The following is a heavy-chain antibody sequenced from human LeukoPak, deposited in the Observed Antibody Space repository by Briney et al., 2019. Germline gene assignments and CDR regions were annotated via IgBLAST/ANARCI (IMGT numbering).Heavy chain of an antibody. J-gene: IGHJ4*02. CDR3: ARLSDYYDSVSGYYFDY. CDR1: GYTFTSYG. D-gene: IGHD3-22*01. CDR2: ISAYNGNT. Sequence: ASVKVSCKASGYTFTSYGISWVRQAPGQGLEWMGWISAYNGNTDYAQKLQGRVTMTTDTSTSTAYMELRSLRSDDTAVYYCARLSDYYDSVSGYYFDYWGQGTLVTVSS. V-gene: IGHV1-18*01.